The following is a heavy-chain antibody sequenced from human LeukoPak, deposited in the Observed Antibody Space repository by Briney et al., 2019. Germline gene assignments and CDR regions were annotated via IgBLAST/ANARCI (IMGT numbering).Heavy chain of an antibody. V-gene: IGHV3-7*01. CDR1: GFTFSSYW. CDR2: IKQDGSEK. Sequence: GGSLRLSCAASGFTFSSYWMSWVRQAPGKGLEWVANIKQDGSEKYYVDSVKGRFTISRDNAKNSLYLQMNSLRAEDTAVYYCARDAYYYDSSGYDYFDYWGRGTLVTVSS. J-gene: IGHJ4*02. D-gene: IGHD3-22*01. CDR3: ARDAYYYDSSGYDYFDY.